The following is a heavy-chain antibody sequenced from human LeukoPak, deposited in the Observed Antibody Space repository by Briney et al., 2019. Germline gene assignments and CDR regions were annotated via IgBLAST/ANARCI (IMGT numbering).Heavy chain of an antibody. D-gene: IGHD2-21*02. CDR2: FDPEDGET. J-gene: IGHJ3*02. Sequence: ASVKVSCKVSGYTLTELSMHWVRQAPGKGLEWMGGFDPEDGETIYAQKFQGRVTMTEDTSTDTAYMELGSLRSEDTAVYYCATGAYCGGDCYYAFDIWGQGTMVTVSS. CDR1: GYTLTELS. V-gene: IGHV1-24*01. CDR3: ATGAYCGGDCYYAFDI.